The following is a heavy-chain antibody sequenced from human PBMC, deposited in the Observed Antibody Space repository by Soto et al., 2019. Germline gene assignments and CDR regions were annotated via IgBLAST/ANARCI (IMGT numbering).Heavy chain of an antibody. D-gene: IGHD3-16*01. CDR2: IWYDGSNK. Sequence: GGSLRLSCAASGFTLSSYGMHWVRQAPGKGLEWVAVIWYDGSNKYYADSVKGRFTISRDNSKNTLYLQMNSLRAEDTAVYYFSRSDASKRCYPIYWAQGSLVT. V-gene: IGHV3-33*01. CDR3: SRSDASKRCYPIY. J-gene: IGHJ4*02. CDR1: GFTLSSYG.